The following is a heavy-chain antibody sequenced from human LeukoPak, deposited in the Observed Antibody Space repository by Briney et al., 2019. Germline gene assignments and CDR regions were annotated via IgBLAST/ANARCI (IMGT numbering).Heavy chain of an antibody. CDR1: GGSIRSADFY. CDR3: ARGLVRLARPFDS. J-gene: IGHJ4*02. CDR2: IYYSGSA. D-gene: IGHD3-9*01. V-gene: IGHV4-31*11. Sequence: SETLSLTCAVSGGSIRSADFYWSWIRQHPGKGLEWIGFIYYSGSAYYNPSLKSRVSISIDTSKNQFSLTLNSVTAADTAVYYCARGLVRLARPFDSWGQGTVVTVSS.